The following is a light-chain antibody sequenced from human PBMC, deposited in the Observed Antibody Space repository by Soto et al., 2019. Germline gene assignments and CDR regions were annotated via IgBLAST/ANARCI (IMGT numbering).Light chain of an antibody. CDR1: QSVSSN. V-gene: IGKV3-11*01. Sequence: EIVRTQSPATLSVSPGGRATLSCGASQSVSSNLAWYQQKPGQGPRLLIYDASNRATGIPARFSGSGSGTDFTLTISSLEPEDFAVYYCQQRSNWPPITFGQGKRREI. CDR3: QQRSNWPPIT. J-gene: IGKJ5*01. CDR2: DAS.